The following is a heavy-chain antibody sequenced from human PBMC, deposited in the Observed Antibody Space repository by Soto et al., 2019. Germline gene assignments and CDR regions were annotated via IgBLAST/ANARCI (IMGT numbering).Heavy chain of an antibody. V-gene: IGHV4-30-4*01. CDR2: IYYSGSA. CDR3: ARGEGDYALGYYYYYGMDV. Sequence: QVQLQESGPGLVKPSQTLSLTCTVSGGSISSGDYYWSWIRQPPGKGLEWIGYIYYSGSAYYNPYLKSRVTISVDTSKNQYSLKQSYVTAADTAVYYCARGEGDYALGYYYYYGMDVWGQGTTVTVSS. CDR1: GGSISSGDYY. D-gene: IGHD4-17*01. J-gene: IGHJ6*02.